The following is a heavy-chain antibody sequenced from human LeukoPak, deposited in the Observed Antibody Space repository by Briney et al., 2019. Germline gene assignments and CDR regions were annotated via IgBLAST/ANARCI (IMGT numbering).Heavy chain of an antibody. D-gene: IGHD3-3*01. CDR3: ARDRSISGVVTIDF. CDR1: GFIFSNSW. Sequence: GGSLRLSCAASGFIFSNSWMTCVRQSPGKRLEWVANIKQDGSETYYVYSVMGRFTISRLNAKNSVYLQMKSLRAEDTAVYYCARDRSISGVVTIDFWGQGTLVTVSS. CDR2: IKQDGSET. J-gene: IGHJ4*02. V-gene: IGHV3-7*01.